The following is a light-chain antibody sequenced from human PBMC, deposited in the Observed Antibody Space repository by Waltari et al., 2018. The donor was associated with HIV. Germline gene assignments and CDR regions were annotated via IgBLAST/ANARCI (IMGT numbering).Light chain of an antibody. CDR3: QQYNDWPPLT. Sequence: EIVMTQSPATLSVSPGERATLSCRASQGVGSNLAWYQQKPGQAPRLLIFAASTRATGIPARFSGRGSGTEFTLTISSLQSEDFAVYYRQQYNDWPPLTFGGGTKVEI. J-gene: IGKJ4*01. CDR2: AAS. CDR1: QGVGSN. V-gene: IGKV3D-15*01.